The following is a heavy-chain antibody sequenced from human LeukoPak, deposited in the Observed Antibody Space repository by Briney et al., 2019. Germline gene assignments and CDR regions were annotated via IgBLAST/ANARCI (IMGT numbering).Heavy chain of an antibody. V-gene: IGHV4-34*01. CDR3: ARYYLQWLARSTNWFDP. CDR1: GGSFSGYY. J-gene: IGHJ5*02. CDR2: INHSGSA. D-gene: IGHD6-19*01. Sequence: SETLSLTCAVYGGSFSGYYWSWIRQPPGKGLEWIGEINHSGSANYNPSLKSRVTISVDTSKNQFSLKLSSVTAADTAVYYCARYYLQWLARSTNWFDPWGQGTLVTVSS.